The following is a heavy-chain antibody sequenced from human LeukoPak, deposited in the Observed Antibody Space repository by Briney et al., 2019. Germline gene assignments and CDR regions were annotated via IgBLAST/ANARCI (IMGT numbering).Heavy chain of an antibody. CDR2: IYPNSGGT. V-gene: IGHV1-2*07. D-gene: IGHD6-6*01. CDR1: GYTFTGYY. Sequence: ASVKVSCKASGYTFTGYYMHWVRQAAGQGLEWMGWIYPNSGGTNYAHKFQGRVTMTRDTSISTAYMELSGLRSDNTAVYYCARAGSAPSFVYWAKGPLVTVSS. CDR3: ARAGSAPSFVY. J-gene: IGHJ4*02.